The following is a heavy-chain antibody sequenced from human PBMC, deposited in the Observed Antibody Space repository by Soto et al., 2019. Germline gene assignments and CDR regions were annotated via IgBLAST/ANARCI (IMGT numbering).Heavy chain of an antibody. CDR3: ARGRSSSSWFDP. CDR1: GGSISSYY. V-gene: IGHV4-59*01. D-gene: IGHD6-6*01. Sequence: SKTLSLTCTVSGGSISSYYWSWIRQPPGKGLEWIGYIYYSGSTNYNPSLKSRVTISVDTSKNQFSLKLSSVTAADTAVYYCARGRSSSSWFDPWGQGTLVTVSS. J-gene: IGHJ5*02. CDR2: IYYSGST.